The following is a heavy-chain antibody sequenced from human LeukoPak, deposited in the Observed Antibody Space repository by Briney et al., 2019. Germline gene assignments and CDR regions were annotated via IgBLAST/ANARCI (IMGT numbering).Heavy chain of an antibody. V-gene: IGHV3-21*01. D-gene: IGHD3-22*01. CDR1: GFTFSSYS. Sequence: PGGSLRLSCAASGFTFSSYSMNWVRQAPGRGLEWVSFISTSSIYIYYADSVKGRFAISRDNAKNSLYLQMNSLRAEDTAVYYCVRVDSSGYGLHWGLDYWGQGTLVTVSS. J-gene: IGHJ4*02. CDR2: ISTSSIYI. CDR3: VRVDSSGYGLHWGLDY.